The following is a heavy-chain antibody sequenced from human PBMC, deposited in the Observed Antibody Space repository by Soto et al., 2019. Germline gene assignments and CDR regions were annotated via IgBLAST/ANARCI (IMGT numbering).Heavy chain of an antibody. V-gene: IGHV3-30*18. CDR2: ISHDGSKT. D-gene: IGHD3-22*01. CDR3: AKDTYYYSSSGYSVFAS. Sequence: PGGSLRLSCAAAGFTFSAYGRHWVRQAPGKGLEWVAVISHDGSKTNYADSVKGRFTISRDNSKDTVYLQMNSLRAEDTAVYYCAKDTYYYSSSGYSVFASWGQGTLVPVSS. CDR1: GFTFSAYG. J-gene: IGHJ4*02.